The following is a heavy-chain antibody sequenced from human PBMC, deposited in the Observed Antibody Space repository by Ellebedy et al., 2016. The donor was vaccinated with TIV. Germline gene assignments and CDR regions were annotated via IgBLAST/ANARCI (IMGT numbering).Heavy chain of an antibody. CDR2: SDSDGRTI. V-gene: IGHV3-74*01. CDR1: GFSFRAYW. Sequence: GESLKISCAASGFSFRAYWMHWVRQAPGKGLVWVSHSDSDGRTITYADPVKGRFTISRDNARNKMYLQMNDLRVEDTGMYYCARDSGSYSTLDAWGQGTLVTVSS. J-gene: IGHJ5*02. CDR3: ARDSGSYSTLDA. D-gene: IGHD1-26*01.